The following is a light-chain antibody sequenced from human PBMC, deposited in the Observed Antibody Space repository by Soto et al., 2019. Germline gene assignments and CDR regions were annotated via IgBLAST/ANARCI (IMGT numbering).Light chain of an antibody. J-gene: IGLJ2*01. CDR1: SSDIGSYNL. V-gene: IGLV2-23*01. CDR3: CSYVGRLI. CDR2: EGD. Sequence: QSALPQPASVSGSPGQSITISCIGTSSDIGSYNLVSWYQQHPGKAPKLMIYEGDKRPSGVSNRFSGSKSDNTASLTISGLQAEDEADYYCCSYVGRLIFGAGTKLTVL.